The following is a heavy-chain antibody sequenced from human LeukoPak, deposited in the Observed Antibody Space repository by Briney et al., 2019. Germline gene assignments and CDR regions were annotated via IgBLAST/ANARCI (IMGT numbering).Heavy chain of an antibody. D-gene: IGHD1-26*01. V-gene: IGHV3-23*01. J-gene: IGHJ4*02. CDR2: ISGSGDAT. CDR3: AKSRGESRGASNY. Sequence: PGGSLRLSCAASGFSFSSYAMNWVRQAPGKGLDWVSFISGSGDATHYADSVKGRFTISRDNSKNTLYLQMNSLRAEDTAVYYCAKSRGESRGASNYWGQGTLVTVSS. CDR1: GFSFSSYA.